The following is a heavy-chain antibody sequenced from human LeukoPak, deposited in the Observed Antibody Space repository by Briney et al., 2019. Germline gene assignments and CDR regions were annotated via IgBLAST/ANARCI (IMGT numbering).Heavy chain of an antibody. D-gene: IGHD3-10*01. J-gene: IGHJ4*02. CDR2: ISSSSSYI. CDR3: ARAGQEWFGELGFDS. V-gene: IGHV3-21*01. Sequence: GGSLRLSCVDSGFTFSTYSMNWVRQAPGKGLEWVSSISSSSSYIYYGDSVKGRFTISRDNAKNSLYLQMNSLRAEDAAMHYCARAGQEWFGELGFDSWGQGTLVTVSS. CDR1: GFTFSTYS.